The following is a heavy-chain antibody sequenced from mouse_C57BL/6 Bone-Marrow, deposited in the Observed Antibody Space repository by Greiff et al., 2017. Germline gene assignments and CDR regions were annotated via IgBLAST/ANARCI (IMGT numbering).Heavy chain of an antibody. D-gene: IGHD2-1*01. CDR3: ASHGNYYSYDAMDY. CDR1: GFTFSSYG. J-gene: IGHJ4*01. V-gene: IGHV5-6*01. Sequence: EVQLVESGGDLVKPGGSLKLSCAASGFTFSSYGMSWVRQTPDKRLEWVATISSGGSYTYYPDSVKGLFTISSDNAKNTLYLQMSSLKSEDTAMYYGASHGNYYSYDAMDYWGQGTSVTVSS. CDR2: ISSGGSYT.